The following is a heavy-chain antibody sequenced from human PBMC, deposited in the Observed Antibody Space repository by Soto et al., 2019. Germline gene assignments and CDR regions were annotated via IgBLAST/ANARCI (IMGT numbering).Heavy chain of an antibody. V-gene: IGHV3-23*01. D-gene: IGHD3-9*01. Sequence: HPGGSLRLSCAASGFTFSSYAMSWVRQAPGKGLEWVSAISGSGGSTYYADSVKGRFTISRDNSKNTLYLQMNSLRAEDTAVYYCAKDISSLGYCDILAGYSTVPDYWGQGTLVTVSS. CDR3: AKDISSLGYCDILAGYSTVPDY. CDR2: ISGSGGST. CDR1: GFTFSSYA. J-gene: IGHJ4*02.